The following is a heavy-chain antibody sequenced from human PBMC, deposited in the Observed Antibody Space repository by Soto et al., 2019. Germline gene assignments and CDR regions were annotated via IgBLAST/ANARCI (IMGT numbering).Heavy chain of an antibody. CDR1: GFTFSDYA. J-gene: IGHJ4*02. Sequence: VQLVESGGGVVQPGRSVRLSCAASGFTFSDYAMHWVRQAPGKGLEWVAVVSHDGRNTHYAESVKGRFTISRDSSKNTVSLEMTSLRAEDTAVYYCAKGGRQWLVTSGFNYWGQGALVTVSS. V-gene: IGHV3-30*18. CDR3: AKGGRQWLVTSGFNY. D-gene: IGHD6-19*01. CDR2: VSHDGRNT.